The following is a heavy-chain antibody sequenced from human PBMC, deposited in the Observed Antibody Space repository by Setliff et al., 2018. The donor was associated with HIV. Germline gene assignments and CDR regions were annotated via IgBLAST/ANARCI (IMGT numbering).Heavy chain of an antibody. CDR1: GYTLTSYH. D-gene: IGHD4-17*01. CDR2: IYPNTGGT. V-gene: IGHV1-2*02. J-gene: IGHJ4*02. CDR3: ARSTTAD. Sequence: ASVKVSCKASGYTLTSYHLHWVRQAPGQGLEWMGWIYPNTGGTNYAQKFQGRVTMTRDTSISTAYMELSRLRSDDTALYYCARSTTADWGQGTMVTVSS.